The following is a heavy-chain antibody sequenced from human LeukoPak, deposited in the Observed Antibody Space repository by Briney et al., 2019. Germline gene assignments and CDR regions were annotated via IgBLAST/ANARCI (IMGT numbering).Heavy chain of an antibody. CDR3: AKDEMATSPFDY. Sequence: GGSLRLSCAASGFTFSSYGMHWVRQAPGKGLEWVAFIRYDGSNKYYADSVKGRFTISRDNSKNTLYLQMDSLRAEDTAVYYCAKDEMATSPFDYWGQGTLVTVSS. CDR1: GFTFSSYG. CDR2: IRYDGSNK. V-gene: IGHV3-30*02. J-gene: IGHJ4*02. D-gene: IGHD5-24*01.